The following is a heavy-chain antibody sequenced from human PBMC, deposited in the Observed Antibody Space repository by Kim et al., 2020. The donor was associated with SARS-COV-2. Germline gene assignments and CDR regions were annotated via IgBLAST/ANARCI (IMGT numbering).Heavy chain of an antibody. V-gene: IGHV3-23*01. CDR3: AKDRIGLLWWEDAFDI. CDR2: ISGSGGST. Sequence: GGSLRLSCAASGFTFSSYAMSWVRQAPGKGLEWVSAISGSGGSTYYADSVKGRFTISRDNSKNTLYLQMNSLRAEDTAVYYCAKDRIGLLWWEDAFDIWGQGTMVTVSS. D-gene: IGHD2-21*01. CDR1: GFTFSSYA. J-gene: IGHJ3*02.